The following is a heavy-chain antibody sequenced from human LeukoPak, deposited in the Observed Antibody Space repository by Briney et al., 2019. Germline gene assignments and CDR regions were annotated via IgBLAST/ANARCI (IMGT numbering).Heavy chain of an antibody. J-gene: IGHJ3*02. V-gene: IGHV1-46*01. CDR3: ARARGAVTTKGDAFDI. Sequence: GASVKVSCKASGYTFATYYIHWVRQAPGQGLEWMGIINPKTGITNYAQKFQGRVTITADKSTSTAYMELSSLRSEDTAVYYCARARGAVTTKGDAFDIWGQGTMVTVSS. CDR1: GYTFATYY. D-gene: IGHD4-17*01. CDR2: INPKTGIT.